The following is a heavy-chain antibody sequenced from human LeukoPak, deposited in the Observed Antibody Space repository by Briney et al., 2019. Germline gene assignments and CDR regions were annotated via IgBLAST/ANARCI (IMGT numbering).Heavy chain of an antibody. J-gene: IGHJ3*02. CDR3: ARGYGYDAFDI. D-gene: IGHD4-17*01. V-gene: IGHV3-30*04. CDR2: ISYDGSNK. Sequence: PGRSLRLSCAASGFTFSSYAMHWVRQAPGKGLEWVAVISYDGSNKYYADSVKGRFTISRDNSKNTLYLQMNSLRAEDTAVYYCARGYGYDAFDIWGQGTVVTVSS. CDR1: GFTFSSYA.